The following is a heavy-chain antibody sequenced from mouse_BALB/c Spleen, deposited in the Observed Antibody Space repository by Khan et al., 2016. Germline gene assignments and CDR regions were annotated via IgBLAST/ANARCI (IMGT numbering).Heavy chain of an antibody. D-gene: IGHD1-2*01. Sequence: QIQLVQSGPELKKPGETVKISCKASGYTFTNYGMNWVKQAPGKGLKWMGWINTYTGEPTYADDFKGRFAFSLETSASTAYLQINNLNNEDTATFYSATSRAFLRLLWYFDVGGVGTTVTVSS. CDR1: GYTFTNYG. CDR2: INTYTGEP. V-gene: IGHV9-3-1*01. CDR3: ATSRAFLRLLWYFDV. J-gene: IGHJ1*01.